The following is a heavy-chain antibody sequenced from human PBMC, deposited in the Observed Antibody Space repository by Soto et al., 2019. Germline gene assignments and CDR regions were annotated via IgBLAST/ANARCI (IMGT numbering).Heavy chain of an antibody. Sequence: QVQLVESGGGLVKPGGSLRLSCAASGFTFSDYYMSWIRQAPGKGLEWVSYISSSGSTIYYADSVKGRFTISRDNAKNSLYLQMNSLRAEDTAVCYCARVWSITMDPDDASMDVWGQGTTVTVSS. CDR2: ISSSGSTI. CDR3: ARVWSITMDPDDASMDV. D-gene: IGHD3-10*01. CDR1: GFTFSDYY. J-gene: IGHJ6*02. V-gene: IGHV3-11*01.